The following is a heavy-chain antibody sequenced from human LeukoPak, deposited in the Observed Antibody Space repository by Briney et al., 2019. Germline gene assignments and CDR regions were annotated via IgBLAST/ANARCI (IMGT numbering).Heavy chain of an antibody. J-gene: IGHJ6*03. D-gene: IGHD6-13*01. CDR3: ARGFREYSSSWYVNYYYYYYMDV. CDR2: IYYSGST. V-gene: IGHV4-59*01. CDR1: GASITSYY. Sequence: SETLSLTCTVSGASITSYYWTWIRQPPGKGLEWIGYIYYSGSTNYNPSLKSRVTISVDTSKNQFSLKLSSVTAADTAVYYCARGFREYSSSWYVNYYYYYYMDVWGKGTTVTISS.